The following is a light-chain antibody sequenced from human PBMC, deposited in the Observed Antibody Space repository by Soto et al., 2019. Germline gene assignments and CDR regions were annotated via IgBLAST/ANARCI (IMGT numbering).Light chain of an antibody. Sequence: QTVVTQPPSVSGAPGQRVTISCTGSSSNIGAGYDVHWYQQLPGTAPKLLIYGNSKRPSGVPDRFSGSKSGTSASLAITGLQAEDEADYYCQSYDSSLSGSRVFGNGTKLTVL. CDR2: GNS. J-gene: IGLJ1*01. CDR3: QSYDSSLSGSRV. CDR1: SSNIGAGYD. V-gene: IGLV1-40*01.